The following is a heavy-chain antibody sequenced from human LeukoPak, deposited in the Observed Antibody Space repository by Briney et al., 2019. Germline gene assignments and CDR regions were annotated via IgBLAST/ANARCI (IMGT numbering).Heavy chain of an antibody. D-gene: IGHD6-13*01. V-gene: IGHV1-18*01. CDR2: ISAYNGNT. Sequence: GASVKVSCKASGYTFTSYGISWVRQAPGQGLEWMGWISAYNGNTNYAQKLQGRVTMTTDTSTSTAYMELRSLRSDDTAVYYCARVSVDSSSWYEEYAFDIWGQGTMVTVSS. CDR1: GYTFTSYG. CDR3: ARVSVDSSSWYEEYAFDI. J-gene: IGHJ3*02.